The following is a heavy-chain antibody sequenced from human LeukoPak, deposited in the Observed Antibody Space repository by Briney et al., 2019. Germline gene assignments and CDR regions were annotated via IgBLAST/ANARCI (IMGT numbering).Heavy chain of an antibody. CDR2: IYYSGST. D-gene: IGHD3-3*01. V-gene: IGHV4-39*01. CDR1: GGSISSSSYY. Sequence: SETLSLTCTVSGGSISSSSYYWGWIRQPPGKGLEWIGSIYYSGSTYYNPSLKSRVTISVDTSKNQFSLKLSSVTAADTAVYYCARHNRHRLRFLEWLPSYFDYWGQGTLVTVSS. J-gene: IGHJ4*02. CDR3: ARHNRHRLRFLEWLPSYFDY.